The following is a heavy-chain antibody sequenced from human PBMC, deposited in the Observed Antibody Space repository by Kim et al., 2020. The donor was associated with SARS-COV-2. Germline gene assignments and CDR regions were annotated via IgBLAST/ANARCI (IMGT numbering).Heavy chain of an antibody. D-gene: IGHD6-19*01. CDR2: INHSGST. V-gene: IGHV4-34*01. CDR3: ARGTRQWLSRLYYYYMDV. CDR1: GGSFSGYY. J-gene: IGHJ6*03. Sequence: SETLSLTCAVYGGSFSGYYWSWIRQPPGKGLEWIGEINHSGSTNYNPSLKSRVTISVDTSKKQFSLKLSSVTAADTAVYYCARGTRQWLSRLYYYYMDVWGKGTTVTVSS.